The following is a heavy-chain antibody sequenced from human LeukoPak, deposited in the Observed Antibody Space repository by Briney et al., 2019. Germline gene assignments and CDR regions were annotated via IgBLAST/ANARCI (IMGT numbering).Heavy chain of an antibody. V-gene: IGHV3-30*03. J-gene: IGHJ4*02. D-gene: IGHD6-19*01. CDR2: IARDGGAK. Sequence: GGSLRLSCVASGFSFSNHGMHWVRQAPGKGLEWVSVIARDGGAKFYADSVKGRFTLSRDNSKDMFFLQMNFLTVEDTAIYYCAREATWGQWYFDHWGQGTPVTVSS. CDR3: AREATWGQWYFDH. CDR1: GFSFSNHG.